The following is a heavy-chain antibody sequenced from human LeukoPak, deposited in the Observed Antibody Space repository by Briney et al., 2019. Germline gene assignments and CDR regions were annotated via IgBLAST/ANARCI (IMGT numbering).Heavy chain of an antibody. Sequence: GASVKVSCKASGGTFSSYAISWVRQAPGQGLEWMGRIIPILGIANYAQKFQGRVTITADKSTSAAYMELSSLRSEDTAVYYCAIDEMTLGDYWGQGTLVTVSS. CDR1: GGTFSSYA. D-gene: IGHD5-24*01. J-gene: IGHJ4*02. CDR3: AIDEMTLGDY. V-gene: IGHV1-69*04. CDR2: IIPILGIA.